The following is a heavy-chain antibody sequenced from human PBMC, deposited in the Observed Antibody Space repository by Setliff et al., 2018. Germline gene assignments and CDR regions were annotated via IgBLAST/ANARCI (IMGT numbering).Heavy chain of an antibody. D-gene: IGHD3-3*01. CDR2: MNPNSGNA. V-gene: IGHV1-8*02. CDR3: ARGALVLQFLEWLPRYYYMDV. CDR1: GYTFTTYD. J-gene: IGHJ6*03. Sequence: ASVKVSCKASGYTFTTYDIIWVRQATGQGLEWMGWMNPNSGNAAYAQKFQGRVNMTRNTSISTAYMELSSLRFEDTAVYYCARGALVLQFLEWLPRYYYMDVWGKGTTVPVSS.